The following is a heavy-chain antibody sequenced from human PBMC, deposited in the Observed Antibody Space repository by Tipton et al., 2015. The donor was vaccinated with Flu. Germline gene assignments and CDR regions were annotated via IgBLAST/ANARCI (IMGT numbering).Heavy chain of an antibody. CDR2: IYPGDSDT. CDR1: GYSFTSYW. V-gene: IGHV5-51*01. CDR3: ARLPDYYDSSGYYYDY. Sequence: QLVQSGAEVKKPGESLKISCKGSGYSFTSYWIGWVRQMPGKGLEWMGIIYPGDSDTRYSPSFQGQVTISADKSISTAYLQWSSLKASAPAMYYCARLPDYYDSSGYYYDYWGQGTLVTVSS. D-gene: IGHD3-22*01. J-gene: IGHJ4*02.